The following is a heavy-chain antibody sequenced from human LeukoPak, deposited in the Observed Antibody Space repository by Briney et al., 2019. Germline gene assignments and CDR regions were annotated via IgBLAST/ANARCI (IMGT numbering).Heavy chain of an antibody. J-gene: IGHJ3*02. D-gene: IGHD5-18*01. CDR1: GYTFTSYD. Sequence: ASVKVSCKASGYTFTSYDINWVRQAPGRGLEWMGWINPNSGGTNYAQKFQGRVTMTRDTSISTAYMELSRLRSDDTAVYYCAREIQLWLRAFDIWGQGTMVTVSS. CDR2: INPNSGGT. V-gene: IGHV1-2*02. CDR3: AREIQLWLRAFDI.